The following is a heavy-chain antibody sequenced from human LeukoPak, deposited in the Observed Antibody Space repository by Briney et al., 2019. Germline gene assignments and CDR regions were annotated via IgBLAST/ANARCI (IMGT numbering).Heavy chain of an antibody. CDR1: GFTFSSYA. Sequence: GGSLRLSCAASGFTFSSYAMSWVRQAPGKGLEWVSGISGSGDNTYYADSVKGRFTISRDNSKNTLYVQMNSLRAEDTAVYYCAKDGGATGAYYFDYWGQGTLVTVSS. V-gene: IGHV3-23*01. J-gene: IGHJ4*02. D-gene: IGHD1-26*01. CDR3: AKDGGATGAYYFDY. CDR2: ISGSGDNT.